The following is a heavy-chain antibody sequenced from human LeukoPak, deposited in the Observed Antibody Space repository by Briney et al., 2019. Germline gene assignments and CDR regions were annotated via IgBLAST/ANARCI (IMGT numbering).Heavy chain of an antibody. J-gene: IGHJ4*02. D-gene: IGHD2-2*01. V-gene: IGHV3-21*01. CDR1: GFTFSSYS. CDR2: ISSSSSYI. CDR3: ARDAPNDCSSTSCPLDY. Sequence: TGGSLRLSCAASGFTFSSYSMNWVRQAPGKGLEWVSSISSSSSYIYYADSVKGRFTISRDNAKNSLYLQMNSLRAEDTAVYYCARDAPNDCSSTSCPLDYWGQGTLATVSS.